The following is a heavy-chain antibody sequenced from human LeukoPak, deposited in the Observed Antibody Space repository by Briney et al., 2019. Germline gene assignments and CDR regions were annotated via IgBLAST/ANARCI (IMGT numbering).Heavy chain of an antibody. Sequence: GGSLRLSCAASGFNFNNAWLDWVRQTPGQGLEWVGQIKTNADGGTADYAAPVKGRFTISRDDSKNMLYLQMNSLKTEDTAVYYCTPDCDSLVWFGAGGHWGQGTLVTVSS. J-gene: IGHJ1*01. CDR3: TPDCDSLVWFGAGGH. CDR1: GFNFNNAW. D-gene: IGHD3-10*01. CDR2: IKTNADGGTA. V-gene: IGHV3-15*07.